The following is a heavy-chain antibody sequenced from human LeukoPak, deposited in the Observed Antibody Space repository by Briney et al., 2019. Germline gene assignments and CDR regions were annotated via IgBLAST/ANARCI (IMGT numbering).Heavy chain of an antibody. CDR2: ISSDTSVI. J-gene: IGHJ4*02. Sequence: GASLRLSCAASGFTFSNHNMNWVRQPPGKGLEWISYISSDTSVIYYADSVKGRFTISRDNAKNSLFLQMTSLSAEDTAVYYCARDYFWASDYWGQGTLVTVSS. CDR3: ARDYFWASDY. V-gene: IGHV3-48*01. D-gene: IGHD2/OR15-2a*01. CDR1: GFTFSNHN.